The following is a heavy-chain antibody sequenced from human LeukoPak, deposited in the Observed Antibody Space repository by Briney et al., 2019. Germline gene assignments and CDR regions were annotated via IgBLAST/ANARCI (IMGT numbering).Heavy chain of an antibody. CDR1: GFTFSSYA. D-gene: IGHD5/OR15-5a*01. V-gene: IGHV3-30-3*02. CDR2: ISYDGSNK. CDR3: LKSTVSTGSDT. Sequence: GGSLRLSCAASGFTFSSYAMHWVRQAPGKGLEWVAVISYDGSNKYYADSVKGRFTISRDNSKNMLYLQVNSLRAEDTAVYYCLKSTVSTGSDTWGQGTLVTVSS. J-gene: IGHJ5*02.